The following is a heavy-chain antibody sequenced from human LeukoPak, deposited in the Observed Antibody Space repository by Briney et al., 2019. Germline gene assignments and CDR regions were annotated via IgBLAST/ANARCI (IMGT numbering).Heavy chain of an antibody. J-gene: IGHJ4*02. D-gene: IGHD4-17*01. CDR3: ARDGDYGDYLSYFDY. Sequence: GGSLRLSCAASGFTFSSYSMNWVRQAPGKGLEWVSSISSSSSYIYYADSVKGRFTISRDNAKNTLYLQMNSLRAEDTAVYYCARDGDYGDYLSYFDYWGQGTLVTVSS. V-gene: IGHV3-21*01. CDR2: ISSSSSYI. CDR1: GFTFSSYS.